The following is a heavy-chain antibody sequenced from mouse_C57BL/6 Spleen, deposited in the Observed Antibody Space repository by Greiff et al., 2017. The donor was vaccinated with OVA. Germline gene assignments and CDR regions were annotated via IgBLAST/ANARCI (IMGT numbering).Heavy chain of an antibody. CDR1: GYTFTSYW. J-gene: IGHJ3*01. CDR2: INPSNGGT. CDR3: ARSPDSSGSWFAY. V-gene: IGHV1-53*01. D-gene: IGHD3-2*02. Sequence: QVQLQQPGTELVKPGASVKLSCKASGYTFTSYWMPWVKQRPGQGLEWIGNINPSNGGTNYNEKFKSKATLNVDKSSSTAYMQISSLTSEDSAVYYCARSPDSSGSWFAYWGQGTLVTVSA.